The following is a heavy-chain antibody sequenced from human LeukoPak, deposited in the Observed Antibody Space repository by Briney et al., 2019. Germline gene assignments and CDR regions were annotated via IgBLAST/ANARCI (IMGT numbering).Heavy chain of an antibody. V-gene: IGHV3-33*01. Sequence: GGSLRLSCAASEFTFSSYGMHWVRQAPGKGLEWVALIWYDGSNKYYADSVKGRFIISRDNSKNTLYLQMNSLRVEDTAVYYCAGENQWLVRDGFDYWGQGTLVTVSS. D-gene: IGHD6-19*01. CDR2: IWYDGSNK. CDR1: EFTFSSYG. J-gene: IGHJ4*02. CDR3: AGENQWLVRDGFDY.